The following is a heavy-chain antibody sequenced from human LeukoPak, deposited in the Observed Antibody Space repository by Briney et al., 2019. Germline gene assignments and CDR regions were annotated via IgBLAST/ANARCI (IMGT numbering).Heavy chain of an antibody. CDR2: IYTSGST. J-gene: IGHJ5*02. CDR1: GGSISSGSYY. Sequence: SETLSLTCTVSGGSISSGSYYWSWIRQPAGKGLEWIGRIYTSGSTNYSPSLKSRVTISVDTSKNQFSLKLSSVTAADTAVYYCARSIAVAGTGFDPWGQGTLVTVSS. CDR3: ARSIAVAGTGFDP. D-gene: IGHD6-19*01. V-gene: IGHV4-61*02.